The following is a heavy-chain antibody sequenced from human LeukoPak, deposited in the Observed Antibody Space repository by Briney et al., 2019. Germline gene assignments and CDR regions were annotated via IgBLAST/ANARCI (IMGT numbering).Heavy chain of an antibody. V-gene: IGHV4-59*01. J-gene: IGHJ5*02. CDR3: ARARGSGTINWFDP. CDR2: IYYSGST. CDR1: GGSISSYY. Sequence: SSETLSLTCTVSGGSISSYYWSWIRQPPGKGLEWIGHIYYSGSTNYNPSLKSRVTISVDTSKNQFSLKLSSVTAADTAVYYCARARGSGTINWFDPWGQGTLVPVSS. D-gene: IGHD3-10*01.